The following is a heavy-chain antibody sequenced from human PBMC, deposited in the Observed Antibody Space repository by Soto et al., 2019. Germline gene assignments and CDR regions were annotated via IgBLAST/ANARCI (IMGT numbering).Heavy chain of an antibody. V-gene: IGHV1-3*05. J-gene: IGHJ6*02. Sequence: QVQLVQSGAEEKKPGASVKVSCKASGYTFSSYAMHWVRQAPGQRLEWMGWINAGNDNTKYSQKFQGRVTITRDTSASTAYMELSSLRSEDTAVYYCASGAALSYYGMDVWGQGTTVTVSS. D-gene: IGHD2-15*01. CDR3: ASGAALSYYGMDV. CDR1: GYTFSSYA. CDR2: INAGNDNT.